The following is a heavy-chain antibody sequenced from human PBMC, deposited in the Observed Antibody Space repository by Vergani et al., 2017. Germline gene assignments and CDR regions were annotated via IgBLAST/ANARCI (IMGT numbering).Heavy chain of an antibody. CDR1: GFTFSDYY. CDR3: ARAPYSSSSLFSRYYYGMDV. J-gene: IGHJ6*02. V-gene: IGHV3-11*01. CDR2: ISSSGSTI. Sequence: QVQLVESGGGLVKPGGSLRLSCAASGFTFSDYYMSWIRQAPGKGLEWVSYISSSGSTIYYADSVKGRFTISRDNAKNSLYLQMNSLRAEDTAVYYCARAPYSSSSLFSRYYYGMDVWGQGTTVTVSS. D-gene: IGHD6-6*01.